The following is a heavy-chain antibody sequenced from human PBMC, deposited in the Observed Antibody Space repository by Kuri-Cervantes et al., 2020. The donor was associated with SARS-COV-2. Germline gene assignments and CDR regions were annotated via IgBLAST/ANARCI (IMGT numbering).Heavy chain of an antibody. V-gene: IGHV3-30-3*01. D-gene: IGHD1-14*01. CDR3: ARDRETTWYYGMDV. Sequence: GGSLRLSCKASGFRFGIHAMHWVRQAPGKGLEWLSFISFDGDKTYYADSVGGRFTISRDNSKNTVSLQMNSLRPEDTAVYYCARDRETTWYYGMDVWGQGTTVTVSS. CDR1: GFRFGIHA. CDR2: ISFDGDKT. J-gene: IGHJ6*02.